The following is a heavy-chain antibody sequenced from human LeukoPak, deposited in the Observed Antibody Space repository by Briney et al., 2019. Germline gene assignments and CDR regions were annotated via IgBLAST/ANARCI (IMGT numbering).Heavy chain of an antibody. J-gene: IGHJ4*02. CDR2: ISYDGSNK. D-gene: IGHD3-10*01. CDR1: GFTFSSYG. CDR3: ARAADDYYGSGSYYSGHMGVY. Sequence: GRSLRLSCAASGFTFSSYGMHWVRQAPGKGLEWVAVISYDGSNKYYADSVKGRFTISRDNAKNSLYLQMNSLRAEDTAVYYCARAADDYYGSGSYYSGHMGVYWGQGTLVTVSS. V-gene: IGHV3-30*03.